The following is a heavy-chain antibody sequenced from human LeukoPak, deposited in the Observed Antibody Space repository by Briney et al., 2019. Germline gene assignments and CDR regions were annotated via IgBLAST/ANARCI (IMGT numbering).Heavy chain of an antibody. J-gene: IGHJ3*02. CDR1: GGTFSSYA. Sequence: SVKVSCKASGGTFSSYAISWVRQAPGQGLEWMGRIIPILGIANYAQKFQGRVTITADKSTSTAYMELSSLRSEDTAVYYCATPVVVKAYDAFDIWGQGTMVTVSS. V-gene: IGHV1-69*04. CDR3: ATPVVVKAYDAFDI. D-gene: IGHD3-22*01. CDR2: IIPILGIA.